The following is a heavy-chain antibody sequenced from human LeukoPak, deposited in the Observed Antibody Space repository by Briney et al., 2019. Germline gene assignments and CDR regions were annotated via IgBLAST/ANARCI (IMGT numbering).Heavy chain of an antibody. D-gene: IGHD3-22*01. Sequence: SVKVSCKASGGTFSIYALSWVRQAPRQGLEWMGGIIPISGTANYAQKFEGRVTITTDGSTTTAYMELSSLRSEDTAMYYCARGRSSGYYYVAAFDIWGQGTMVTVSS. V-gene: IGHV1-69*05. J-gene: IGHJ3*02. CDR2: IIPISGTA. CDR1: GGTFSIYA. CDR3: ARGRSSGYYYVAAFDI.